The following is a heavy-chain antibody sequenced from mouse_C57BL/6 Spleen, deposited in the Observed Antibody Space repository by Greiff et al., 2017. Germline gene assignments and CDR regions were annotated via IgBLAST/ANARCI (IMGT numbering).Heavy chain of an antibody. D-gene: IGHD4-1*01. J-gene: IGHJ2*01. CDR1: GYTFTDYN. Sequence: EVKLMESGPELVKPGASVKIPCKASGYTFTDYNMDWVKQSHGKSLEWIGDINPNNGGTIYNQKFKGKATLTVDKTSSTAYMELRSLTSEDTAVYYCARKLGPLHYFDYWGQGTTLTVSS. V-gene: IGHV1-18*01. CDR2: INPNNGGT. CDR3: ARKLGPLHYFDY.